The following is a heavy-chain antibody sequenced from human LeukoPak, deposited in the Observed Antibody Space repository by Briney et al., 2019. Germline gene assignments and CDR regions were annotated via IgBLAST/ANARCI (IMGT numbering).Heavy chain of an antibody. Sequence: PGGSLRLSCAASGFTFSSYAMSWVRQAPGKGLEWVSAISGSGGSTYYADSVKGRFTISRDNSKNTLYLQMNSLRAEDTAVYYCAKDPSKFREERGQGDYWGQGTLVTVSS. V-gene: IGHV3-23*01. CDR1: GFTFSSYA. CDR3: AKDPSKFREERGQGDY. CDR2: ISGSGGST. J-gene: IGHJ4*02. D-gene: IGHD1-1*01.